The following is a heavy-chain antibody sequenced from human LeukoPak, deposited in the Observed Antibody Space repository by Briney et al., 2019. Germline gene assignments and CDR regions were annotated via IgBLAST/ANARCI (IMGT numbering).Heavy chain of an antibody. CDR1: XYXXTXXX. J-gene: IGHJ4*02. Sequence: GASVKVSCKASXYXXTXXXXXXVXXXPGXXXXWMGIINPSGXSTTYAQKFQGRVTMTRDTSTSTVYMELSSLRSEXTAVYYCARGGIFDYWGQGTLVNVSS. CDR2: INPSGXST. CDR3: ARGGIFDY. V-gene: IGHV1-46*01. D-gene: IGHD3-10*01.